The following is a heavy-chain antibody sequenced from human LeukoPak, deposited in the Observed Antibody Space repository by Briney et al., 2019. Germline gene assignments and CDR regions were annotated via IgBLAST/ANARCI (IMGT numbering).Heavy chain of an antibody. J-gene: IGHJ6*04. V-gene: IGHV3-30*02. CDR3: AELGITMIGGV. D-gene: IGHD3-10*02. CDR1: GFTFSGYG. CDR2: IHYDGSNK. Sequence: PGGSLRLSCAASGFTFSGYGLHWVRQAPGKGLEWVAFIHYDGSNKDYADSVKGRFTISRDNAKNSLYLQMNSLRAEDTAVYYCAELGITMIGGVWGKGTTVTISS.